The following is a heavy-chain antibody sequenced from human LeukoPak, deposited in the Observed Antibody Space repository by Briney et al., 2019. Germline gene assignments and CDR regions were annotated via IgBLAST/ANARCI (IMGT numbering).Heavy chain of an antibody. CDR3: ARLGTYSSSSWFDP. Sequence: SETLSLTCTVSGGSISSYYWSWIRQPPGKGLEWLGYIYYSGSTNYNPSLKSRVTISVDTSKNQFSLKLSSVTAADTAVYYCARLGTYSSSSWFDPWGQGTLVTVSS. CDR2: IYYSGST. J-gene: IGHJ5*02. CDR1: GGSISSYY. V-gene: IGHV4-59*12. D-gene: IGHD6-6*01.